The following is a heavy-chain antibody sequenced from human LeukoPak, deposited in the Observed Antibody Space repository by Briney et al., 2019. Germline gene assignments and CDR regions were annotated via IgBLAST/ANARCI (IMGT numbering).Heavy chain of an antibody. CDR1: GYTFTGNY. V-gene: IGHV1-2*02. D-gene: IGHD1-20*01. CDR3: ASGYNWNYFDY. Sequence: ASVKVSCKASGYTFTGNYIHWVRQAPGQGLEWMGWINPNSGATDYAQKFRGRLNMTGDTSISTPYMELSRLRSDDTAVYYCASGYNWNYFDYWGQGTLVTVSS. J-gene: IGHJ4*02. CDR2: INPNSGAT.